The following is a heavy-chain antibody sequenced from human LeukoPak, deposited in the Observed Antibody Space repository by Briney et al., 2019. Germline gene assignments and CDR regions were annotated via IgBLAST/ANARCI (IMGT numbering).Heavy chain of an antibody. V-gene: IGHV3-23*01. D-gene: IGHD3-22*01. J-gene: IGHJ4*02. CDR1: GFTFSSYA. CDR3: AKPVKYYYDSSGYYPSDY. Sequence: PGGSLRLSCAASGFTFSSYAMSWVRQAPGKGLEWVSAISGSGGSTYYADSVKGRFTISRDNSKNTLYLQMNSLRAEDTAVYYCAKPVKYYYDSSGYYPSDYWGQGTLVTVSS. CDR2: ISGSGGST.